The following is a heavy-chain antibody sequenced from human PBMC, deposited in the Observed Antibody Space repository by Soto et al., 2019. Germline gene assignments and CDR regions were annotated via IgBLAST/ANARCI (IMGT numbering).Heavy chain of an antibody. CDR3: ATVATGSYDWFDP. V-gene: IGHV3-74*01. J-gene: IGHJ5*02. CDR2: INSDGSRT. D-gene: IGHD1-26*01. CDR1: GFTFSTYW. Sequence: EVQLVESGGGLVQPGGSLRLSCAASGFTFSTYWMHWVRQAPGKGLVWVSRINSDGSRTNYADSVKGRFTTFRENAQNTVYLQISSLRAEDSAVYYGATVATGSYDWFDPWGQGTLVTVSS.